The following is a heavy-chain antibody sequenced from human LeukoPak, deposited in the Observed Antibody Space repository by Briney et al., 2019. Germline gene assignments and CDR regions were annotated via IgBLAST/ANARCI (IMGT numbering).Heavy chain of an antibody. CDR3: ARSITMVRGVNNWFDP. CDR1: GLTVSSNY. D-gene: IGHD3-10*01. J-gene: IGHJ5*02. CDR2: IYSGGST. Sequence: GGSLRLSCAASGLTVSSNYMIWVRQAPGKGLECVSVIYSGGSTYYADSVKGRITISRDNSKNTLYLQMNSLRVEDTAVYYCARSITMVRGVNNWFDPRGQGTLVTVSS. V-gene: IGHV3-53*01.